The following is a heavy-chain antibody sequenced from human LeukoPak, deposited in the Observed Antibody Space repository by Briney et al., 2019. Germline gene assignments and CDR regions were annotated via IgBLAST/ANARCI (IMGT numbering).Heavy chain of an antibody. J-gene: IGHJ5*02. Sequence: SETLSLTCSFHVGSLSHYYWSSIRQPPGKGLELIGEINHSGSTNTNPSLKSRDTISLVMSHNQRSLEVPSVTAADTAVYYCARGPASGCNFAWFDPWGQGTLVTVPS. V-gene: IGHV4-34*04. CDR2: INHSGST. CDR1: VGSLSHYY. D-gene: IGHD3-10*01. CDR3: ARGPASGCNFAWFDP.